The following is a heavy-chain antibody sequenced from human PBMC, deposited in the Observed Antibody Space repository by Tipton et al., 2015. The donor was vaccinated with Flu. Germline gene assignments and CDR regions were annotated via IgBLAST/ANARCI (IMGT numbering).Heavy chain of an antibody. D-gene: IGHD5-24*01. CDR2: IYHSGST. Sequence: TLSLTCTVSGCSISSSSYYWGWIRQPPGKGLEWIGNIYHSGSTFYNPSLKSRVTISVDTSKKQFSLKLSSVTAADTAAYYCARGDGYNFDYWGQGTLVTVSS. J-gene: IGHJ4*02. CDR3: ARGDGYNFDY. V-gene: IGHV4-39*07. CDR1: GCSISSSSYY.